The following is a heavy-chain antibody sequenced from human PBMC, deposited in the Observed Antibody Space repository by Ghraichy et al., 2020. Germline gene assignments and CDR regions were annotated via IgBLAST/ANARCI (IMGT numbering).Heavy chain of an antibody. CDR2: ISDSGANT. CDR1: GFTFSSYA. D-gene: IGHD3-22*01. CDR3: TKLLGSSGYYGLDY. J-gene: IGHJ4*02. V-gene: IGHV3-23*01. Sequence: GESLNISCAASGFTFSSYAMSWVRQAPGKGLEWVSTISDSGANTYYADAVKGRFIISRDNSKNTLYLQMNSLRADDTAVYYCTKLLGSSGYYGLDYWGQGTLVTVSS.